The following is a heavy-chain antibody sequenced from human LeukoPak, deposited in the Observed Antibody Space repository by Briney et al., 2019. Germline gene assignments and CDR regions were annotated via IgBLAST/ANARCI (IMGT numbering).Heavy chain of an antibody. Sequence: SVKVSCKASGGTFSSYAISWVRQAPGQGLEWMGGIIPIFGTANYAQKFQGTVTITTDESTSTAYMELSSLRPEDTAVYYCARDGDSSSPTGYYYYMDVWGKGTTVTVSS. D-gene: IGHD6-6*01. J-gene: IGHJ6*03. CDR1: GGTFSSYA. CDR3: ARDGDSSSPTGYYYYMDV. CDR2: IIPIFGTA. V-gene: IGHV1-69*05.